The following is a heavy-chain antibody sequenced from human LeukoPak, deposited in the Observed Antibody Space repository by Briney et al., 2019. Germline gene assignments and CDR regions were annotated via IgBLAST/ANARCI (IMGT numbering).Heavy chain of an antibody. CDR2: INHSGST. CDR1: GGSFSGYY. CDR3: ARVCITMVRGVIITSGNWFDP. D-gene: IGHD3-10*01. J-gene: IGHJ5*02. V-gene: IGHV4-34*01. Sequence: PSETLSLTCAVYGGSFSGYYWSWIRQPPGKGLEWIGEINHSGSTNYNPSLKSRVTISVDTSKNQFSLKLSSVTAADTAVYYCARVCITMVRGVIITSGNWFDPWGQRTLVTVSS.